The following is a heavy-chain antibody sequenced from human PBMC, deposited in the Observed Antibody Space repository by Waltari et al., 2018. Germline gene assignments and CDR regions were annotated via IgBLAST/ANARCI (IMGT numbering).Heavy chain of an antibody. J-gene: IGHJ4*02. Sequence: QVQLVQSGAEVKKPGSSVKVSCKASGGTFSSYAISWVRQAPGQGLEWMGGIIPIFGTANYAQKFQGRGKITADESTSTAYMGLSSLRSEDTAVYYCARAPPYYYDSSGYFYYFDYWDQGTLVTVSS. V-gene: IGHV1-69*12. CDR3: ARAPPYYYDSSGYFYYFDY. CDR2: IIPIFGTA. CDR1: GGTFSSYA. D-gene: IGHD3-22*01.